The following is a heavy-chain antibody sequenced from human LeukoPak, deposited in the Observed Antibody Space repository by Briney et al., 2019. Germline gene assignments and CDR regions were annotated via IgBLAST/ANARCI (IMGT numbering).Heavy chain of an antibody. D-gene: IGHD6-6*01. CDR3: AGGARAYYYYYMDV. CDR2: INHSGST. CDR1: GGSFSGYY. Sequence: SETLSLTCTVSGGSFSGYYWSWIRQPPGKGLEWIGEINHSGSTNYNPSLKSRVTISVDTSKNQFSLKLSSVTAADTAVYYCAGGARAYYYYYMDVWGKGTTVTVSS. V-gene: IGHV4-34*01. J-gene: IGHJ6*03.